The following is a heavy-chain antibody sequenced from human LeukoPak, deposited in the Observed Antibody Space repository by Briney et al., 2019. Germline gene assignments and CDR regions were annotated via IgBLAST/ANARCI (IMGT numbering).Heavy chain of an antibody. Sequence: GGSLRLSCAASGFTFSSYAMSWVRQAPGKGLEWVSATGGSGGSTYYADSVKGRFTISRDNSKNTLYLQMNSLRAEDTAVYYCAKAPGLRYFDFWGQGTLVTVSS. CDR1: GFTFSSYA. J-gene: IGHJ4*02. CDR3: AKAPGLRYFDF. CDR2: TGGSGGST. V-gene: IGHV3-23*01. D-gene: IGHD3-9*01.